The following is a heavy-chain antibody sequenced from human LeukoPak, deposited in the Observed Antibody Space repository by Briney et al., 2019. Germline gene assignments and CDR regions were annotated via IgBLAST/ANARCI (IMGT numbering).Heavy chain of an antibody. D-gene: IGHD3-9*01. CDR3: ARDLNYVTLGYDILADVGYYFDY. J-gene: IGHJ4*02. CDR1: GYTFTMYG. Sequence: ASVKVSCKASGYTFTMYGISWVRQAPGQGLQRLGWISPHNGNTKYAQDLQGRVSMTTDTSTSTAYLELRSMRSDDWDIYYCARDLNYVTLGYDILADVGYYFDYWGQGSLVTVSS. CDR2: ISPHNGNT. V-gene: IGHV1-18*01.